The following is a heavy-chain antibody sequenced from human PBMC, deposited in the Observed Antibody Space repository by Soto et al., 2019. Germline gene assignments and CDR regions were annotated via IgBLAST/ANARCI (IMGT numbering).Heavy chain of an antibody. V-gene: IGHV3-48*01. Sequence: EVQVVESGGDLVQPGGSLRLSCAASGFTFSSSKMHWVRQAPGKGLEWVSSITSGGTTMYYADSVKGRFTISRDDALNSLYLQMTSLRVEDTAVYYCLSGWPVIWGQGTLVTVSS. J-gene: IGHJ4*02. CDR2: ITSGGTTM. CDR1: GFTFSSSK. CDR3: LSGWPVI.